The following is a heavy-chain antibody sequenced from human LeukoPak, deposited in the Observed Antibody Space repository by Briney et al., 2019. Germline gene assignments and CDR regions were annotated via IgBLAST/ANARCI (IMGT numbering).Heavy chain of an antibody. V-gene: IGHV4-59*01. CDR3: ARGAVAGYLNAPLDY. CDR2: IYYSGST. J-gene: IGHJ4*02. Sequence: SETLSLTCTVSGGSISSYYWSWIRQPPGKGLEWIGYIYYSGSTNYNPSLKSRVTTSVDTSKNQFSLKLTSVTAADTAVYYCARGAVAGYLNAPLDYWGQGTLVTVSS. CDR1: GGSISSYY. D-gene: IGHD6-13*01.